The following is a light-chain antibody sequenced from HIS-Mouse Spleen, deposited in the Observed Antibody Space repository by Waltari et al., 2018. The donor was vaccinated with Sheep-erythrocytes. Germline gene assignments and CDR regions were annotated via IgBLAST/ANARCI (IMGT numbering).Light chain of an antibody. J-gene: IGLJ2*01. CDR3: CSYAGSYTLV. Sequence: LTQPPSVSGSPGQSVTISCTGTSSDFGGYNSVSWYQQHPGKAPKLMIYDVSKRPSGVPDRFSGSKSGNTASLTISGLQAEDEADYYCCSYAGSYTLVFGGGTKLTVL. CDR1: SSDFGGYNS. CDR2: DVS. V-gene: IGLV2-11*01.